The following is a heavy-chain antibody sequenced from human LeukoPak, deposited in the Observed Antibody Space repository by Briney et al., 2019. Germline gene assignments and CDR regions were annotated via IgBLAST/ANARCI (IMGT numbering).Heavy chain of an antibody. D-gene: IGHD4-17*01. Sequence: SETLSLTCTVSGYSISSGYYWGWIRQPPGKGLEWIGSIYHSGSTYYNPSLKSRVTISVDTSKNQFSLKLSSVTAADSAVYYCARATPATVITLGFDYWGQGALVTVSS. J-gene: IGHJ4*02. CDR1: GYSISSGYY. CDR3: ARATPATVITLGFDY. CDR2: IYHSGST. V-gene: IGHV4-38-2*02.